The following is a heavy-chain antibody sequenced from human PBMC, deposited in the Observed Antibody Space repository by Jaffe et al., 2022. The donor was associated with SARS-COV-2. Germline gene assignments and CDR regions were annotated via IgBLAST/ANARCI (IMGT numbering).Heavy chain of an antibody. CDR2: IYYSGST. J-gene: IGHJ5*02. CDR1: GASITGHY. CDR3: ARDPRIAVSGSFGWFDP. D-gene: IGHD6-19*01. Sequence: QVQLQESGPGLVKPSETLSLTCTVSGASITGHYWSWMRQSPGKGLESIGYIYYSGSTNYNPSLKSRVTMSIDTSKKQFSLKLRSVTAADTAVYYCARDPRIAVSGSFGWFDPWGPGILVTVSS. V-gene: IGHV4-59*11.